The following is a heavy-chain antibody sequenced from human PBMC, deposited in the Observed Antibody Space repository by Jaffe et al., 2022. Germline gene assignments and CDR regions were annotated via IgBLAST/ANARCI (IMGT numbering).Heavy chain of an antibody. D-gene: IGHD2-21*01. Sequence: QVQLVESGGGVVQPGGSLRLSCAASGFTFSSYGMHWVRQAPGKGLEWVAFIRYDGSNKYYADSVKGRFTISRDNSKNTLYLQMNSLRAEDTAVYYCAVIPTSAFDIWGQGTMVTVSS. CDR3: AVIPTSAFDI. CDR2: IRYDGSNK. V-gene: IGHV3-30*02. J-gene: IGHJ3*02. CDR1: GFTFSSYG.